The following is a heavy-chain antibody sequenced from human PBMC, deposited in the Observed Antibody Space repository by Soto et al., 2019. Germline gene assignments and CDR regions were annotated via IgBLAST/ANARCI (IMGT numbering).Heavy chain of an antibody. V-gene: IGHV3-33*01. D-gene: IGHD6-6*01. CDR3: ARDRGFSSSGRFDY. CDR2: MWCDGSHK. J-gene: IGHJ4*02. Sequence: QVQLVESGGGVVQPGRSLRLSCAASGFTFSSYAMHWVRQAPGKGLEWLAVMWCDGSHKYYADSVKGRFTISRDNSKNTLYLQMNSLRAEDTALYYCARDRGFSSSGRFDYWGQGTLVTVSS. CDR1: GFTFSSYA.